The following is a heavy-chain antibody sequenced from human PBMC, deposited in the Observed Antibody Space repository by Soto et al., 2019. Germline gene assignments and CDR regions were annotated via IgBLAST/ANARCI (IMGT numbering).Heavy chain of an antibody. D-gene: IGHD2-2*01. CDR3: AREDYCSSTSCYAPTRDYYYGMDA. CDR1: GYTFTGYY. Sequence: GASVKVSCKASGYTFTGYYMHWVRQAPGQGLEWMGWINPNSGGTNYAQKFQGWVTMTRDTSISTAYMELSRLRSDDTAVYYCAREDYCSSTSCYAPTRDYYYGMDAWGQGTTVTV. CDR2: INPNSGGT. J-gene: IGHJ6*02. V-gene: IGHV1-2*04.